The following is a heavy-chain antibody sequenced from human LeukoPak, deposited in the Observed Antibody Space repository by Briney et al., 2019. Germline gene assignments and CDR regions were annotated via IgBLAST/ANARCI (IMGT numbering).Heavy chain of an antibody. D-gene: IGHD3-16*01. CDR3: ARDPSPGWGIYGDY. CDR1: GGTFSSYA. V-gene: IGHV1-69*05. Sequence: SVKVSCKASGGTFSSYAISWVRQAPGQGLEWMGGIIPIFGTANYAQKFQGRVTITTDESTSTAYMELSSLRSEDTAVYYCARDPSPGWGIYGDYWARGPRATVSS. J-gene: IGHJ4*02. CDR2: IIPIFGTA.